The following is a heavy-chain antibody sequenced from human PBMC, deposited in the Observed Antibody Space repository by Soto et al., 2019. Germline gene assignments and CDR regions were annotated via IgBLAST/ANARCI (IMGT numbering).Heavy chain of an antibody. CDR1: GGTFSSYA. CDR3: ASPTSYCGGDCYPT. D-gene: IGHD2-21*02. J-gene: IGHJ4*02. V-gene: IGHV1-69*12. CDR2: FIPIFGSA. Sequence: QVKLVQSGAEVKKPGSSVKVSCKAAGGTFSSYAISWVRQAPGQWLEWMGGFIPIFGSANYAQKFQGRVTITADESTSTCYMELSSRRSEVTAVYYCASPTSYCGGDCYPTWGQGTLVTVSS.